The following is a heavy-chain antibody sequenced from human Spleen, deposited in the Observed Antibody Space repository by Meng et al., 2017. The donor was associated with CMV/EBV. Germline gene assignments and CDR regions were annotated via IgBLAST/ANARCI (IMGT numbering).Heavy chain of an antibody. CDR2: INHSGST. Sequence: SETLSLTCAVSGGSINSSRWWSWVRQPPGKGLEWIGEINHSGSTNYNPSLKSRVTISVDTSKNQFSLKLSSVTAADTAVYYCARRKMTTVSGKSYYYYGMDVWGQGTTVTVSS. CDR1: GGSINSSRW. D-gene: IGHD4-11*01. CDR3: ARRKMTTVSGKSYYYYGMDV. V-gene: IGHV4-4*02. J-gene: IGHJ6*02.